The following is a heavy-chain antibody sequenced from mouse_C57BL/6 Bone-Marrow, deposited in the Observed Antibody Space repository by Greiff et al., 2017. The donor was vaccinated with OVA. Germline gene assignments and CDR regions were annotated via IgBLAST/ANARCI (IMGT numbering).Heavy chain of an antibody. J-gene: IGHJ2*01. D-gene: IGHD2-4*01. CDR2: INPSNGGT. CDR3: ARGDYDEGGFDY. Sequence: QVQLQQPGTELVKPGASVKLSCKASGYTFTSYWMHWVKQRPGQGLEWIGNINPSNGGTIYNEKFKSKATLTVDKSSSTAYMQLSSLTSEDSAVYYCARGDYDEGGFDYWGQGTTLTVSS. CDR1: GYTFTSYW. V-gene: IGHV1-53*01.